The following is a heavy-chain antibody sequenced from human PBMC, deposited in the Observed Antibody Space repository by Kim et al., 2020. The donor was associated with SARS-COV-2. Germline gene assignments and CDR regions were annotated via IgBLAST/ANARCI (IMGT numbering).Heavy chain of an antibody. J-gene: IGHJ4*02. V-gene: IGHV1-46*01. CDR3: ARERSPASSLPYRPSVWGSYRYPETLDY. D-gene: IGHD3-16*02. CDR2: INPSVGST. CDR1: GYTFTSYY. Sequence: ASVKVSCKASGYTFTSYYMHWVRQAPGQGLEWMGIINPSVGSTSDAQKFQGRVTMTRDTSTSTVYMELSSLRSEDTAVYYCARERSPASSLPYRPSVWGSYRYPETLDYWGQGTLVTVSS.